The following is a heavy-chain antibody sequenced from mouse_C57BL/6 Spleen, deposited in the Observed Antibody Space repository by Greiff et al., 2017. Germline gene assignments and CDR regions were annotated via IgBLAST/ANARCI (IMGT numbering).Heavy chain of an antibody. V-gene: IGHV1-64*01. Sequence: VQLQQPGAELVKPGASVKLSCKASGYTFTSYWMHWVKQRPGQGLEWIGMIHPNSGSTNYNEKFKSKATLTVDKSSSTAYMQLSSLTSEDSAVYYCARAGITTVVPTGAYWGQGTLVTVSA. CDR1: GYTFTSYW. CDR3: ARAGITTVVPTGAY. D-gene: IGHD1-1*01. CDR2: IHPNSGST. J-gene: IGHJ3*01.